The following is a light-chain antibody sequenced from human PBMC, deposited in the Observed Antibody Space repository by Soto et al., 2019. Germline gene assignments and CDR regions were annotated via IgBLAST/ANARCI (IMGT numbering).Light chain of an antibody. CDR1: SSNIGSNT. J-gene: IGLJ2*01. V-gene: IGLV1-44*01. CDR3: ASWDDRLSGPI. CDR2: NND. Sequence: QSVLTQPPSASGTPGQRVTISCSGGSSNIGSNTVNWYQQLPGTAPKLVIYNNDQRPSGVPDRFLGSKSGTSASLAINGLQSEDEADYYCASWDDRLSGPIFGGGTKVTVL.